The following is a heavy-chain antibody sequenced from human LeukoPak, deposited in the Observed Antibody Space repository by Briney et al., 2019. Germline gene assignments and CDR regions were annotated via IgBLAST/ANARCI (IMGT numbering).Heavy chain of an antibody. Sequence: GRSLRLSCAASGSTFDDYAMHWVRQAPGKGLEWVSGISWNSGSIGYADSVKGRFTISRDNAKNSLYLQMNSLRAEDTALYYCAKDKGGYGILTGYNAFDIWGQGTMVTVSS. CDR2: ISWNSGSI. V-gene: IGHV3-9*01. CDR1: GSTFDDYA. D-gene: IGHD3-9*01. CDR3: AKDKGGYGILTGYNAFDI. J-gene: IGHJ3*02.